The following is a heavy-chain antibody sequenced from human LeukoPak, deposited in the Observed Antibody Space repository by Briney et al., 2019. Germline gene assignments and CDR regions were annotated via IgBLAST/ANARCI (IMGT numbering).Heavy chain of an antibody. V-gene: IGHV3-7*01. CDR3: ATDRGWRTSGYYLYYFEY. CDR1: GFIFTGYF. Sequence: PGGSLRLSCAASGFIFTGYFMSWVRQAPGMGLEWVASIKHDGSEKYYVDSVRGRFTISRDNTKNLLYLQMSSLRAEDTAVYYCATDRGWRTSGYYLYYFEYWGQGTLVTFSS. CDR2: IKHDGSEK. D-gene: IGHD3-3*01. J-gene: IGHJ4*02.